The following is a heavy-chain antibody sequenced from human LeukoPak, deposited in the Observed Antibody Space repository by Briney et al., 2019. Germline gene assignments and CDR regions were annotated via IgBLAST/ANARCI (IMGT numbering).Heavy chain of an antibody. CDR1: GGTFSSYA. CDR3: ASPPLTGDAFDI. D-gene: IGHD7-27*01. V-gene: IGHV1-69*13. J-gene: IGHJ3*02. Sequence: SVKVSCKASGGTFSSYAISWVRQAPGQGLEWMGGIIPIFGTTNYAQKFQGRVTITADESTSTAYMELSSLRSEDTAVYYCASPPLTGDAFDIWGQGTMVTVSS. CDR2: IIPIFGTT.